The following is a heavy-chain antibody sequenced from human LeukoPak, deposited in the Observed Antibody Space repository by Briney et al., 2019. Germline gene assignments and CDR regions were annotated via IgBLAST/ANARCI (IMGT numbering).Heavy chain of an antibody. J-gene: IGHJ4*02. CDR1: GFTFSSYA. CDR2: ISGSGGST. D-gene: IGHD3-16*02. V-gene: IGHV3-23*01. CDR3: AKDFARRGIVLRQMSSPFDY. Sequence: TGGSLRLSCAASGFTFSSYAMSWVRQAPGKGLEWVSAISGSGGSTYYADSVKGRFTISRDNSKNTLYLQMNSLRAEDTAVYYCAKDFARRGIVLRQMSSPFDYWGQGTLVTVSS.